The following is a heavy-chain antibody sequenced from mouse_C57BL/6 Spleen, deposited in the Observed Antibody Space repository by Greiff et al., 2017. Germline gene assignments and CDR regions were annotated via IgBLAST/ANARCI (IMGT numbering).Heavy chain of an antibody. CDR1: GFTFSDYG. CDR3: ARRGIYYGNPYYFDY. V-gene: IGHV5-17*01. D-gene: IGHD2-1*01. Sequence: EVQLVESGGGLVKPGGSLKLSCAASGFTFSDYGMHWVRQAPEKGLEWVAYISSGSSTIYYADTVKGRFTLSRDNAKNTLFLQMNSLRSEDTAMYYCARRGIYYGNPYYFDYWGQGTTLTVSS. J-gene: IGHJ2*01. CDR2: ISSGSSTI.